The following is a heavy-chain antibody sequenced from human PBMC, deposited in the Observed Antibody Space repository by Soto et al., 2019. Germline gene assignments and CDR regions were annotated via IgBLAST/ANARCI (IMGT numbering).Heavy chain of an antibody. Sequence: GASVKVSCKASGYTFTGYYMHRVRQAPGQGLEWMGWINPNSGGTNYAQKFQGWVTMTRDTSISTAYMELSRLRSDDTAVYYCARVLGSGQGYGAAFDIWGQGTMVTVSS. CDR1: GYTFTGYY. CDR3: ARVLGSGQGYGAAFDI. D-gene: IGHD2-15*01. J-gene: IGHJ3*02. V-gene: IGHV1-2*04. CDR2: INPNSGGT.